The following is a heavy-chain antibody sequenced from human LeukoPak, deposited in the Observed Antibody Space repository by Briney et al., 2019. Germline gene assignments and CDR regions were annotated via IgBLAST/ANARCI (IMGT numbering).Heavy chain of an antibody. J-gene: IGHJ5*02. CDR1: GYTFTSYG. Sequence: EASEKVSCKASGYTFTSYGISWVRQAPGQGLEWMGWISAYNGNTNYAQKLQGRVTMTTDTSTSTAYMELRSLRSDDTVVYYCARGSVRFLEWLPFDPWGQGTLVTVSS. D-gene: IGHD3-3*01. CDR2: ISAYNGNT. V-gene: IGHV1-18*01. CDR3: ARGSVRFLEWLPFDP.